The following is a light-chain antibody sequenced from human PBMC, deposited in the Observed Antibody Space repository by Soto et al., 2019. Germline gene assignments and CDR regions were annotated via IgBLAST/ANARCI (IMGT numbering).Light chain of an antibody. J-gene: IGLJ1*01. CDR3: CSYGGSFYV. Sequence: QSVLTQPRSVSGSPGQSVTISCTGTSSDVRGYNYVSWYQQHPGKAPKLIIFDVSKRPSGVPDRFSGSKSGSTASLTISGLQAEDEADYYCCSYGGSFYVVGTGTKVTVL. CDR2: DVS. V-gene: IGLV2-11*01. CDR1: SSDVRGYNY.